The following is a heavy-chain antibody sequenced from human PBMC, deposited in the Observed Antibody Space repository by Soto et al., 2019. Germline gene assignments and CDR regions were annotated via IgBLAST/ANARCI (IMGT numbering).Heavy chain of an antibody. Sequence: GGSLRLSCAASGFTFSNAWMNWVRQAPGKGLEWVGRIKSKTDGGTTDYAAPVKGRFTISRDDSKNTLYLQMNSLKTEDTAVYYCTTDRGVMVYAIGGFYYYGMDVWGQGTTVTVSS. D-gene: IGHD2-8*01. V-gene: IGHV3-15*07. CDR3: TTDRGVMVYAIGGFYYYGMDV. CDR1: GFTFSNAW. CDR2: IKSKTDGGTT. J-gene: IGHJ6*02.